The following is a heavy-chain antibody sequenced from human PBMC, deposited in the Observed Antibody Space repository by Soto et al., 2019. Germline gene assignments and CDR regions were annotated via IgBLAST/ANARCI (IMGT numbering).Heavy chain of an antibody. V-gene: IGHV3-21*02. CDR3: ASAQGRFGESRDY. D-gene: IGHD3-10*01. Sequence: EVQLVESGRGLVKPGGSLRLSCAASGFTFKTYSMNWVRQAPGKGLEWVSSISSGSTYIHYADSVKGRFIISRDNAKNSLYLQMNSLRAEDTAVYYCASAQGRFGESRDYWGQGTLVTVSS. J-gene: IGHJ4*02. CDR1: GFTFKTYS. CDR2: ISSGSTYI.